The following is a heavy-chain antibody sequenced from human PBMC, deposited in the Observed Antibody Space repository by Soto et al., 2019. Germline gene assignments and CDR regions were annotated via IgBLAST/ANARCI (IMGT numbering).Heavy chain of an antibody. D-gene: IGHD6-19*01. J-gene: IGHJ4*02. CDR1: GVSFGSYY. Sequence: ETMPVPTTVSGVSFGSYYCNWVRKSTGKGLEWMGRIYPSGSTTYNPSLKGRLTMSVDTSKNQFSLRLTSMTAADTAVYYCARDGGKAVAGRILAFWGKGSLDPVSS. CDR3: ARDGGKAVAGRILAF. CDR2: IYPSGST. V-gene: IGHV4-4*07.